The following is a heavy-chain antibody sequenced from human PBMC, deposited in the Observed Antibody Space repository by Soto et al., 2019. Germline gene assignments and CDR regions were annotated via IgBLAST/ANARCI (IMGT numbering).Heavy chain of an antibody. D-gene: IGHD2-2*02. Sequence: SQTLSLTCAISVDSVSSNSAACNLILQSPSRGLEWLGRTYYRSKWYNDYAVSVKSRITINPDTSKNQFSLQLNSVTPEDTAVYYCASLYCCSTSCYRNVWGKGTTVTVSS. CDR3: ASLYCCSTSCYRNV. J-gene: IGHJ6*04. V-gene: IGHV6-1*01. CDR2: TYYRSKWYN. CDR1: VDSVSSNSAA.